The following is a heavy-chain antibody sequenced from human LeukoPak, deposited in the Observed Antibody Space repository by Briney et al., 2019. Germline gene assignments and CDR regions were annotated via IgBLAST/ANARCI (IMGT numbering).Heavy chain of an antibody. CDR3: VKGSSGWFIYSDY. D-gene: IGHD6-19*01. CDR2: ISSNGGST. J-gene: IGHJ4*02. V-gene: IGHV3-64D*06. CDR1: GFTFSSYA. Sequence: GGSLRLSCSASGFTFSSYAMHWVRQAPGKGLEYVSAISSNGGSTYYADSVKGRFAISRDNSKNTLYLQMSSLRAEDTAVYYCVKGSSGWFIYSDYWGQGTLVTVSS.